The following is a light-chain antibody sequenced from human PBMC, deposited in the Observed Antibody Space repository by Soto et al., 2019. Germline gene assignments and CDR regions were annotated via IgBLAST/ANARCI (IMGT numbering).Light chain of an antibody. CDR2: EGT. V-gene: IGLV2-23*01. CDR1: NNL. CDR3: CAYVGARSYV. J-gene: IGLJ1*01. Sequence: QSVLTQPASVSGSPGHSITISCTGTNNLVSWYQQHPGKAPKVVLYEGTKRPSGVSNRFSGSNSGSTASLTISGLQAEDEAHPFCCAYVGARSYVFGPGTKVTVL.